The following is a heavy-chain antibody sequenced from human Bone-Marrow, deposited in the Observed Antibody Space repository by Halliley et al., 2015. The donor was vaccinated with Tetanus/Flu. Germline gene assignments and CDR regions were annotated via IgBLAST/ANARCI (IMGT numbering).Heavy chain of an antibody. CDR2: NNHSGSP. CDR3: ARRTPTVRYYYYGMDV. Sequence: ENNHSGSPTHTPPLKSRVTISVAPPKTQFPLKLSSVTAADTAVYYCARRTPTVRYYYYGMDVWGQGTTVTVSS. J-gene: IGHJ6*02. V-gene: IGHV4-34*01. D-gene: IGHD3-10*01.